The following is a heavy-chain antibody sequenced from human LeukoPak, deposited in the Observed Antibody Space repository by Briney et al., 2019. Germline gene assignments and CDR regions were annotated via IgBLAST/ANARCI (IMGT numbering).Heavy chain of an antibody. D-gene: IGHD3-22*01. CDR3: ATTYYYDSSGYPL. Sequence: SETLSLTCTVSGGSISSYYWSWIRQPPGKGLEWIGYIYYSGSTNYNPSLKSRVTISVDTSKNQFSLKLSSVTAADTAVYYCATTYYYDSSGYPLWGQGTLATVSS. V-gene: IGHV4-59*01. CDR2: IYYSGST. CDR1: GGSISSYY. J-gene: IGHJ4*02.